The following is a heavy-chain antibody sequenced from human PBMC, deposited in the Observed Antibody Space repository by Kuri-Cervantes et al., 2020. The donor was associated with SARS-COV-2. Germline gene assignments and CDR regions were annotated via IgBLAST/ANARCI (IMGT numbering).Heavy chain of an antibody. V-gene: IGHV1-2*04. D-gene: IGHD3-10*01. J-gene: IGHJ4*02. CDR3: AKDKGFGELFFDY. CDR1: GYTFTGYY. CDR2: INPNSGGT. Sequence: ASVKVSCKASGYTFTGYYMHWVRQAPGQGLEWMGWINPNSGGTNYAQKFQGWVTMTRDTSISTVYMELSRLRSDDTAVYYCAKDKGFGELFFDYWGQGTLVTVSS.